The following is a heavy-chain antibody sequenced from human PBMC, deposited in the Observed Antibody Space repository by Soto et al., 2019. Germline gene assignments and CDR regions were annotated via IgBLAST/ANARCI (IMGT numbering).Heavy chain of an antibody. J-gene: IGHJ4*02. D-gene: IGHD2-8*01. Sequence: SETLSLTCTVSGGSISSSSYYWGWIRQPPGKGLEWIGSIYYSGSTYYNPSLKSRVTISVGTSKNQFSLKLSSVTAADTAVYYCARLSDVEKVWAHREVPRYYFDYWGQGTLVTVSS. CDR1: GGSISSSSYY. V-gene: IGHV4-39*01. CDR2: IYYSGST. CDR3: ARLSDVEKVWAHREVPRYYFDY.